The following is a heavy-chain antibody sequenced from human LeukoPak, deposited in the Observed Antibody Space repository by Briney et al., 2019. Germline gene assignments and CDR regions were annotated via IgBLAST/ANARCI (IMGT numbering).Heavy chain of an antibody. V-gene: IGHV4-39*01. J-gene: IGHJ4*02. CDR1: GGSISSSSYY. D-gene: IGHD6-19*01. Sequence: SETLSLTCTVSGGSISSSSYYWGWIRQPPGKGLEWIGSIYYSGSTYYNPSLKSRVTISVDTSKNQFSLKLSSVTAADTAVYYCARLVPSSGWALDYWGQGTLVTVSS. CDR2: IYYSGST. CDR3: ARLVPSSGWALDY.